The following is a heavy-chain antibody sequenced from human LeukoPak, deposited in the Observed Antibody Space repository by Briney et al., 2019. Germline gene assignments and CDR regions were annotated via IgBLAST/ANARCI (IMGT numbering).Heavy chain of an antibody. V-gene: IGHV3-7*01. CDR2: IKQDGSGK. Sequence: GGSLRLSCAASGLTFSSYWMSWDRQAPGKGLEWVANIKQDGSGKYYVDSVKGRFTISRDNAKNSLYLQMNSLRAEDTAVYYCTSHGVVPQVFDIWGQGTTVTVSS. CDR1: GLTFSSYW. J-gene: IGHJ3*02. D-gene: IGHD6-6*01. CDR3: TSHGVVPQVFDI.